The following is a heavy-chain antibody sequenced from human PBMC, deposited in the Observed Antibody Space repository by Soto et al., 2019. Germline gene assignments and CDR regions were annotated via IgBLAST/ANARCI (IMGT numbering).Heavy chain of an antibody. Sequence: QLQLVQSGAEVRKPGSSVRVSCQTSGGDISSYTINWVRQAPGQGLEWMGRIIPTLTIATYAQKFQDRLTITADRSTDTAYMELNSLTSDDTAVYYCAKDMSITLVWYFDLWGRGTQVTVSS. J-gene: IGHJ2*01. V-gene: IGHV1-69*08. CDR3: AKDMSITLVWYFDL. CDR1: GGDISSYT. CDR2: IIPTLTIA. D-gene: IGHD3-3*02.